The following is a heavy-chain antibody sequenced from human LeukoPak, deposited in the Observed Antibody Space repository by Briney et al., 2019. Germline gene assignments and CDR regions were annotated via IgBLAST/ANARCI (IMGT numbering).Heavy chain of an antibody. CDR3: EQLVYFDSNGYFWFFDS. V-gene: IGHV3-23*01. J-gene: IGHJ4*02. D-gene: IGHD2-8*01. CDR1: GFTLSNYA. Sequence: GGSLRLSCAASGFTLSNYAMTWVRQAPGKGLEWVSSISASGDGTHYPDSVKGRFTISRDNSKSTLYLQINSLRAGDTAVYFCEQLVYFDSNGYFWFFDSWGQGTLVTVSS. CDR2: ISASGDGT.